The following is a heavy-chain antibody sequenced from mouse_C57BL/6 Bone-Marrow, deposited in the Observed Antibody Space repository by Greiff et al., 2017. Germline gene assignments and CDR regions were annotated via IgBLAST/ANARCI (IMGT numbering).Heavy chain of an antibody. Sequence: QVQLQQSGAELVMPGASVKLSCKASGYTFTSYWMHWVKHRPGQGLEWIGEIDPSDSYTNYNQKFKGKSTLTVDKSSSTAYMQLSSLTSEDSAVYYCAREDYYGSSFDYWGQGTTLTVSS. CDR3: AREDYYGSSFDY. CDR2: IDPSDSYT. D-gene: IGHD1-1*01. J-gene: IGHJ2*01. CDR1: GYTFTSYW. V-gene: IGHV1-69*01.